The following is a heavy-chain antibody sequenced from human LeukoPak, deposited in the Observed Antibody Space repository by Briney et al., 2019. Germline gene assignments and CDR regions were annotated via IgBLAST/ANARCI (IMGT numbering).Heavy chain of an antibody. V-gene: IGHV3-48*03. Sequence: GGSLRLSCAASGFTFSSYEMNWVRQAPGKELEWVSYISSSGSTIYYADSVKGRFTISRDNAKNSLYLQMNSLRAEDTAVYYCASGGNYYGSGSYGIEWYFDLWGRGTLVTVSS. D-gene: IGHD3-10*01. CDR3: ASGGNYYGSGSYGIEWYFDL. CDR2: ISSSGSTI. CDR1: GFTFSSYE. J-gene: IGHJ2*01.